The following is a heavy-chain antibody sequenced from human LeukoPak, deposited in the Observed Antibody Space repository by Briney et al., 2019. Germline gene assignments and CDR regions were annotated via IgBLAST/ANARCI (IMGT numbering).Heavy chain of an antibody. CDR2: ISGSGSST. Sequence: PGGSLRLSCAASGFTFSSYAMSWVRQAPGKGLEWVSAISGSGSSTYSADSVKGRFTISRDNSKNTLYLQMSTLRAEDTAVYYCARADWGSVDYWGQGTLVTVSS. CDR3: ARADWGSVDY. J-gene: IGHJ4*02. V-gene: IGHV3-23*01. CDR1: GFTFSSYA. D-gene: IGHD7-27*01.